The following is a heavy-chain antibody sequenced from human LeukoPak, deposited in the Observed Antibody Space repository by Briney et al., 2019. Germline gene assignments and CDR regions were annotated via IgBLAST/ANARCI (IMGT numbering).Heavy chain of an antibody. D-gene: IGHD6-19*01. CDR3: ARDPNRGWYPDNWFDP. J-gene: IGHJ5*02. CDR2: INTNTGNP. Sequence: ASVKVSFKASGYTFTSYAMNWVRQAPGQGLEWMGWINTNTGNPTYAQGFTGRFVFSLDTSVSTACLQISSLKAEDTAVYYCARDPNRGWYPDNWFDPWGQGTLVTVSS. V-gene: IGHV7-4-1*02. CDR1: GYTFTSYA.